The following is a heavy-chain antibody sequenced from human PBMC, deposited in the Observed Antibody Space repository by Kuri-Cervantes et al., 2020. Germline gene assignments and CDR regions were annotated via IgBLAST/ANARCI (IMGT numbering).Heavy chain of an antibody. J-gene: IGHJ5*02. D-gene: IGHD3-10*01. CDR2: IIPIFGTA. Sequence: SVKVSCKASGYTFTSYGISWVRQAPGQGLEWMGGIIPIFGTANYAQKFQGRVTITADESTSTAYMELSSLRAEETAVYYCARAHYYGSGSLSWFDPWGQGTLVTVSS. V-gene: IGHV1-69*13. CDR3: ARAHYYGSGSLSWFDP. CDR1: GYTFTSYG.